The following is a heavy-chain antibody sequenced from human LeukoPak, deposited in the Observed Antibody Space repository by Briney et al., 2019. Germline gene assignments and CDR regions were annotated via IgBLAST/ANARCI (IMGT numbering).Heavy chain of an antibody. D-gene: IGHD2-15*01. J-gene: IGHJ4*02. V-gene: IGHV3-30*04. CDR3: ASDGAAMVVAADY. Sequence: GRSLRLSCAASGFTLSSYAMHWVRQAPGKGLEWGAVISYDGSNKYYADSVKGRFTIARDNSKNTLYLQMNSLRAEDTTVYYCASDGAAMVVAADYWGQGTLVTASS. CDR1: GFTLSSYA. CDR2: ISYDGSNK.